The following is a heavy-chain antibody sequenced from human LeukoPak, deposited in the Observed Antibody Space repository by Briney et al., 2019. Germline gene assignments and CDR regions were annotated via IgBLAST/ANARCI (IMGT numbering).Heavy chain of an antibody. CDR2: IIPIFGTA. D-gene: IGHD4-23*01. Sequence: SVKVSCKASGGTFSSYAISWVRQAPGQGLEWMCGIIPIFGTANYAQKFQGRVTITTDESTSTAYMELSSLRSEDTAVYYCARACYGGNSLGEGWFDPWGQGTLVTVSS. CDR3: ARACYGGNSLGEGWFDP. V-gene: IGHV1-69*05. J-gene: IGHJ5*02. CDR1: GGTFSSYA.